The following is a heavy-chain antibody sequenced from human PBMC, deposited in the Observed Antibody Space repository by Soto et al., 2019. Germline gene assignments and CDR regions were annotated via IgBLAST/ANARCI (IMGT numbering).Heavy chain of an antibody. J-gene: IGHJ4*02. D-gene: IGHD6-19*01. Sequence: GESLKISCKGSGYSFTTYWIGWVRQMPGKGLEWMGIFYPTDSDTRYSPSFQGQVTISANKSISTAYLQWSSLKASDTAMYYCAGTVREQLLADYWGRGTLVTVSS. CDR1: GYSFTTYW. V-gene: IGHV5-51*01. CDR2: FYPTDSDT. CDR3: AGTVREQLLADY.